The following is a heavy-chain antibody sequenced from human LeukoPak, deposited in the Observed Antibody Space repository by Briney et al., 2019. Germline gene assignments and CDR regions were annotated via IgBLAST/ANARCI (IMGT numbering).Heavy chain of an antibody. Sequence: SVTVSCKASGGTFSSYAISWVRQAPGQGLEWMGRINPILGIANYAQKFQGRVTITADKSTSTAYMELSSLRCEDTAVYYCARADIVATTPFDYWGQGTLVTVSS. CDR1: GGTFSSYA. J-gene: IGHJ4*02. D-gene: IGHD5-12*01. V-gene: IGHV1-69*04. CDR2: INPILGIA. CDR3: ARADIVATTPFDY.